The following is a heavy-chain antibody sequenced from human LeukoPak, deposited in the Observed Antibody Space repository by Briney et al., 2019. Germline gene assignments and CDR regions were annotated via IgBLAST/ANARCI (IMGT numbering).Heavy chain of an antibody. CDR1: GFTVSSNY. CDR3: ARDSGDYYDSSGYFDI. D-gene: IGHD3-22*01. V-gene: IGHV3-66*01. Sequence: PGGSLRLSCAASGFTVSSNYMSWVRQAPGKGLEWVSVIYSGGSTYYADSVKGRFTISRDNSKNTLYLQMNSLRAEDTAVYYCARDSGDYYDSSGYFDIWGQETMVTVSS. CDR2: IYSGGST. J-gene: IGHJ3*02.